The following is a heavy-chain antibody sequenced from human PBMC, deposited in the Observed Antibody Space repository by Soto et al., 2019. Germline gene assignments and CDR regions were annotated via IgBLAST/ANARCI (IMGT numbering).Heavy chain of an antibody. V-gene: IGHV3-23*01. CDR1: GFTFSSYA. Sequence: GGSLRLSCAASGFTFSSYAMNWVRQAPGKGLEWVSGISYGGGSTNYADSVKGRFTISRDNSKNTLYLQMNSLRGEDTAVYYCAKGESYYYDSSGYWNYWGQGTLVTVSS. CDR2: ISYGGGST. CDR3: AKGESYYYDSSGYWNY. J-gene: IGHJ4*02. D-gene: IGHD3-22*01.